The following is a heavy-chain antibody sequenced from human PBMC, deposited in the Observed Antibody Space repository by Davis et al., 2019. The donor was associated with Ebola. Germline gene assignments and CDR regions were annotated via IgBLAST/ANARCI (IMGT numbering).Heavy chain of an antibody. J-gene: IGHJ4*02. CDR1: GYTFTSYG. CDR2: ISAYNGNT. Sequence: ASVKVSCRASGYTFTSYGISWVRQAPGQGLEWMGWISAYNGNTNYAQKLQGRVTMTTDTSTSTAYMELRSLRSDDTAVYYCARRPTDYYGSGSYTHIFDYWGQGTLVTVSS. V-gene: IGHV1-18*01. D-gene: IGHD3-10*01. CDR3: ARRPTDYYGSGSYTHIFDY.